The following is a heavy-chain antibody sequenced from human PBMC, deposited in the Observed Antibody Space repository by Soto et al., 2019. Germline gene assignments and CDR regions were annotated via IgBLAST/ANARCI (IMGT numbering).Heavy chain of an antibody. Sequence: QITLKESGPTLVKPTQTLMLTCTFSGFSLSTRGVGVGWIRQPPGKALEWLALIYWDDDKRYSPSLKSRLTITKDTSKNQVVFRMTHMDPADTATYFCARMRYTWNDDQKFDSWGPGTLVTVSS. CDR3: ARMRYTWNDDQKFDS. V-gene: IGHV2-5*02. CDR1: GFSLSTRGVG. CDR2: IYWDDDK. J-gene: IGHJ4*02. D-gene: IGHD1-1*01.